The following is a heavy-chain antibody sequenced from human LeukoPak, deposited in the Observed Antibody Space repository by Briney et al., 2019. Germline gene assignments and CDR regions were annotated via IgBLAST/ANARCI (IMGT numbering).Heavy chain of an antibody. CDR1: GFTVSKNY. D-gene: IGHD6-19*01. V-gene: IGHV3-53*01. J-gene: IGHJ4*02. Sequence: GGSLRLSCAVSGFTVSKNYMSWVRQTPGKGLEWVSGIYSGGSTYYADPVKGRFTISRDNSKNKLYLQMNSLRADDTAVYYCATESSSGWYSCDYWGQGTLVTVSS. CDR3: ATESSSGWYSCDY. CDR2: IYSGGST.